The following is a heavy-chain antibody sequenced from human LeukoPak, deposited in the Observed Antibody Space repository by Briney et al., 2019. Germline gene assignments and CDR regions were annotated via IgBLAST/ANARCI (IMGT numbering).Heavy chain of an antibody. CDR1: GYTFTGYY. V-gene: IGHV1-2*02. D-gene: IGHD3-22*01. J-gene: IGHJ4*02. CDR2: INPNSGGT. CDR3: AREGEYYYDSSGYSVFDY. Sequence: GVSVKVSCKASGYTFTGYYMHWVRQAPGQGLEWMGWINPNSGGTNYAQKFQGRVTMTRDTSISTAYMELSRLRSDDTAVYYCAREGEYYYDSSGYSVFDYWGQGTLVTVSS.